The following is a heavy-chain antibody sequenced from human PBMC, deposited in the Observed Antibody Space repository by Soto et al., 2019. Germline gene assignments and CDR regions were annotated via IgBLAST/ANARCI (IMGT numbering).Heavy chain of an antibody. CDR2: IFYSGSP. Sequence: SETLSLTCTVSSGSISSTIYSWDWIRQPPGKGLEWIGSIFYSGSPYYNPSLKSRVTISVDTSKNQFSLKLSSVTAADTAVYYCASRKSSPYFDYWGQGTLVTVSS. CDR3: ASRKSSPYFDY. CDR1: SGSISSTIYS. J-gene: IGHJ4*02. V-gene: IGHV4-39*07. D-gene: IGHD3-10*01.